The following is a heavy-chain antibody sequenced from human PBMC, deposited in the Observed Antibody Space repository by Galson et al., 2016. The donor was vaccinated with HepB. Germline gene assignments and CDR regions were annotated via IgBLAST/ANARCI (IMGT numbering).Heavy chain of an antibody. J-gene: IGHJ4*02. CDR3: ARGRGRTWPTSDY. D-gene: IGHD2/OR15-2a*01. CDR1: GGSISGYH. Sequence: SETLSLTCDVPGGSISGYHWNWIRQPPGTGLEWLGEINDGGITSYSPSLERRVPVSVDLSKSQLSLNLVAVTAADTAVYYCARGRGRTWPTSDYWGQGVLVTVSS. CDR2: INDGGIT. V-gene: IGHV4-34*01.